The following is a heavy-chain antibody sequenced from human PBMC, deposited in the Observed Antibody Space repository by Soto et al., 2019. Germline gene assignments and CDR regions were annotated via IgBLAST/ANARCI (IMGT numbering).Heavy chain of an antibody. CDR2: MNPNSGNT. CDR3: ARRGYSSSWYYYYYYGMHV. CDR1: GYTFTSYD. V-gene: IGHV1-8*01. J-gene: IGHJ6*02. Sequence: QVQLVQSGAEVKKPGASVKVSCKASGYTFTSYDINWVRQATGQGLEWMGWMNPNSGNTGYAQKFQGRVTMTRNTSISTAYMELSSLRSEDTAVYYCARRGYSSSWYYYYYYGMHVWGQGTTVTVSS. D-gene: IGHD6-13*01.